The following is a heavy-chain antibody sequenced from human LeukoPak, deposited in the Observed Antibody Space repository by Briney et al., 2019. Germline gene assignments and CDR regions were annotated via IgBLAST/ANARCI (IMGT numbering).Heavy chain of an antibody. D-gene: IGHD2-15*01. CDR3: AKGGHYSPFDY. Sequence: GGSLRLSCAASGVTFSKYAMTWVRQAPGKGLDWVSTISGGGESTYYADSVKGRFTISRDNSKSTLYLQMNVLRAEDTAVYYCAKGGHYSPFDYWGQGTLVTVSS. CDR1: GVTFSKYA. V-gene: IGHV3-23*01. CDR2: ISGGGEST. J-gene: IGHJ4*02.